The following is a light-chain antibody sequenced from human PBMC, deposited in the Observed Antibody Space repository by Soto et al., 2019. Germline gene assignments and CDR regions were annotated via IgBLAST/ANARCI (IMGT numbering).Light chain of an antibody. V-gene: IGKV3-20*01. CDR2: NAF. J-gene: IGKJ4*01. CDR3: HQYAYAPLT. Sequence: EIVLTQSPASLSLSPGESATLSCRASQSVGRNYLGWFQHKPGQAPRLLIYNAFTRATGVSDRFSGSGSGTDFTLTVSRLEPEDFAVYYCHQYAYAPLTFGGGTKVDIK. CDR1: QSVGRNY.